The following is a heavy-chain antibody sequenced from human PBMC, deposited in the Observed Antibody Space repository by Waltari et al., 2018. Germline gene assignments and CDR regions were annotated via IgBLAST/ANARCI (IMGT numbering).Heavy chain of an antibody. V-gene: IGHV3-74*01. D-gene: IGHD6-13*01. Sequence: EVQLVESGGGLVQPGGSLRLSCVASGFIFSSYWMDWVRQAPGKGLVWVSRINYDGSSTTYADSVKGRFTISRYNAKNTLYLHMSSLRAEDTAVYYCIRENIAAAGLESWGQGTLVTVSS. CDR2: INYDGSST. CDR1: GFIFSSYW. CDR3: IRENIAAAGLES. J-gene: IGHJ4*02.